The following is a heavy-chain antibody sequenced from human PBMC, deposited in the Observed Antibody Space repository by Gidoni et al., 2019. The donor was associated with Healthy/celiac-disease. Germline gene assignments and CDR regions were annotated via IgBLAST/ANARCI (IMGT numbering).Heavy chain of an antibody. CDR2: IYWNDDK. J-gene: IGHJ4*02. CDR3: AHSGVRGVIVDY. V-gene: IGHV2-5*01. CDR1: GFSLSTSGVG. Sequence: QITLKESGPTLVKPTQTLTLTCTFSGFSLSTSGVGVGWIRQPPGKALEWLALIYWNDDKLYSPPLKSRLTITKDTSKNQVVLTMTNMDPVDTATYYCAHSGVRGVIVDYWGQGTLVTVSS. D-gene: IGHD3-10*01.